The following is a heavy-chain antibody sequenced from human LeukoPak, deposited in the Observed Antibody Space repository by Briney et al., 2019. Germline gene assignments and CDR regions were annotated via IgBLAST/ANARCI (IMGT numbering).Heavy chain of an antibody. J-gene: IGHJ3*02. V-gene: IGHV3-21*01. CDR3: ARDLELVISGLGAFDI. CDR2: ISSSSSYI. CDR1: GFTFSSYS. D-gene: IGHD3-22*01. Sequence: PGGSLRLSCAASGFTFSSYSMNWVRQAPGKGLEWVSSISSSSSYIYYADSVKGRFTISRDNAKNSLYLQMNSLRAEDTAVYYCARDLELVISGLGAFDIWGQGTMVTVSS.